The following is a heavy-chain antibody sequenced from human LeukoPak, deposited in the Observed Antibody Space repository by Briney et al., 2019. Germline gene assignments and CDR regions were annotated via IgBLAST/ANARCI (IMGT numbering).Heavy chain of an antibody. J-gene: IGHJ5*02. Sequence: GGSLRLSCAASGFTFSSYWMSWVRQAPGKGPEWVANIKQDESNTYYVDSVKGRFTISRDNAKNSLYLQMNSLRAEDTAVYYCARDASLYCGGNDCYWAFDRWGQGTLVTVSS. CDR2: IKQDESNT. CDR3: ARDASLYCGGNDCYWAFDR. V-gene: IGHV3-7*01. CDR1: GFTFSSYW. D-gene: IGHD2-21*01.